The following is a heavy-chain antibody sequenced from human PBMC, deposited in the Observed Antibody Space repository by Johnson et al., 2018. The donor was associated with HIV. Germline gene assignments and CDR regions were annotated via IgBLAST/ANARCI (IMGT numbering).Heavy chain of an antibody. J-gene: IGHJ3*02. D-gene: IGHD1-26*01. CDR2: ISWNRGSI. V-gene: IGHV3-9*01. Sequence: VQLVESGGGLVQPGRSLRLSCAASGFTFGDYAMHWVRQAPGKGLEWVSGISWNRGSIDYAASVKGRSTITRVNSKKTLFLQMNSLAAEDTAVYYWAGDQSYYDAFDIWGQGTMVTVSS. CDR3: AGDQSYYDAFDI. CDR1: GFTFGDYA.